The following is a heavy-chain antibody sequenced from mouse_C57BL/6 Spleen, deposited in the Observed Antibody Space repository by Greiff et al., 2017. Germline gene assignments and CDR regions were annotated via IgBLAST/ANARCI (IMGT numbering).Heavy chain of an antibody. CDR2: IDPNSGGT. Sequence: QVQLQQPGAELVKPGASVTLSCKASGYTFTSYWMHWVKQRPGRGLEWIGRIDPNSGGTKYNEKFKSKATLTVDQPSSTAYMQLSSLTSEDSAVYYCARNDYEVYCYAMDYWGQGTSVTVSS. D-gene: IGHD2-4*01. V-gene: IGHV1-72*01. CDR1: GYTFTSYW. J-gene: IGHJ4*01. CDR3: ARNDYEVYCYAMDY.